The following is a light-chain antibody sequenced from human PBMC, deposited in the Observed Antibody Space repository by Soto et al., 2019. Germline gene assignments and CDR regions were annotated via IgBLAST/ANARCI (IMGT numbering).Light chain of an antibody. V-gene: IGLV2-14*01. CDR3: TSYTSSSTWV. Sequence: QSALTQPASVSGSPGQSITISCTGTSRDVGGYKYVSWYLQQPGKAPKLMIYEVSNRPSGVSNRFSGSKSGNTASLTISGLQSEDEADYYCTSYTSSSTWVVGTGTKVTVL. CDR2: EVS. CDR1: SRDVGGYKY. J-gene: IGLJ1*01.